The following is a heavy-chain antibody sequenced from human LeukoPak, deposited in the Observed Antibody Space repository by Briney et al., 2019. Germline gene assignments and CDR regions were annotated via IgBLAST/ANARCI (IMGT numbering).Heavy chain of an antibody. V-gene: IGHV1-2*02. CDR1: GYTFTGYY. Sequence: ASVKVSCKASGYTFTGYYMHWVRQAPGQGLEWMGWINPNSGGTNYAQKFQGRVTMTRDTSISTAYMELGRLRSDDTAVYYCARGLLVDYYGSLFRGSWFDPWGQGTLVTVSS. D-gene: IGHD3-10*01. CDR2: INPNSGGT. J-gene: IGHJ5*02. CDR3: ARGLLVDYYGSLFRGSWFDP.